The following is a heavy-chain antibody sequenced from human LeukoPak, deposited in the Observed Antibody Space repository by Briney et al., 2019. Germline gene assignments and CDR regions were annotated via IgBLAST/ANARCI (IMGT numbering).Heavy chain of an antibody. J-gene: IGHJ4*02. CDR1: GGTFSSYA. Sequence: SVKVSCKASGGTFSSYAISWVRQAPRQGLEWMGRIIPIFGTANYAQKFQGRVTITTDESTSTAYMELSSLRSEDTAVYYCARDPDQTYYYDRSGGWRQGTLVTVSS. CDR2: IIPIFGTA. CDR3: ARDPDQTYYYDRSGG. D-gene: IGHD3-22*01. V-gene: IGHV1-69*05.